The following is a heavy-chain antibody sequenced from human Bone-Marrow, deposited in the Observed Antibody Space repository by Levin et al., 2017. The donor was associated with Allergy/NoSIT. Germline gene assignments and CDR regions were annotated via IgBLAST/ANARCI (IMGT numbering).Heavy chain of an antibody. V-gene: IGHV1-69*04. CDR3: ARAFYYDSSGNYRSAFDR. CDR2: IIPMPGIT. Sequence: SVKVSCKASGGSFSSYPINWVRQAPGQGLEWMGRIIPMPGITNYTQNFQERVTITADSSTSTAYMELSSLIYEDTAVYYCARAFYYDSSGNYRSAFDRWGQGTRVTVSS. J-gene: IGHJ3*01. D-gene: IGHD3-22*01. CDR1: GGSFSSYP.